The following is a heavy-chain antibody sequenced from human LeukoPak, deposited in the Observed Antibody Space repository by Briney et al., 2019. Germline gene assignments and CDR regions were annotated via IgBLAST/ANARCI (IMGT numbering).Heavy chain of an antibody. Sequence: PSETLSLTCTVSGGSISSSSYYWGWIRQPPGKGLEWIGSIYYSGSTYYNPSLKSRVTISVDTSKNQFSLKLSSVTAADTAVYYCASYLDYSNYGGTFDPWGQGTLVTVSS. D-gene: IGHD4-11*01. CDR2: IYYSGST. J-gene: IGHJ5*02. V-gene: IGHV4-39*07. CDR3: ASYLDYSNYGGTFDP. CDR1: GGSISSSSYY.